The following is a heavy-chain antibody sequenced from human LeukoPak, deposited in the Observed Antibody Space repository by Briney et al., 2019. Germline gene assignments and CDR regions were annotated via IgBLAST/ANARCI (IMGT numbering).Heavy chain of an antibody. V-gene: IGHV3-23*01. CDR3: AKSLLTTASGTGRAFDL. J-gene: IGHJ3*01. CDR1: RFSFSAYP. D-gene: IGHD1-26*01. CDR2: ISAGGDLT. Sequence: GGSLRLSCAASRFSFSAYPMGWVRRAPGRGLEWVSGISAGGDLTFHADPVKGRFTISRDNSKNTLYLQMNSLRADDTAEYYCAKSLLTTASGTGRAFDLXXXGTMVTVSS.